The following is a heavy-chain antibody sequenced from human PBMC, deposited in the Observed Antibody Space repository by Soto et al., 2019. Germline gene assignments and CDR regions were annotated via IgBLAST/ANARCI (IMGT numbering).Heavy chain of an antibody. V-gene: IGHV1-46*01. CDR2: INPSGGST. J-gene: IGHJ6*02. CDR1: GYTFTSYY. D-gene: IGHD3-9*01. CDR3: ARTPLRYFDWFPSYYYYGMDV. Sequence: ASVKVSCKASGYTFTSYYMHWVRQAPGQGLEWMGIINPSGGSTSYAQKFQGRVTMTRDTSTSTVYMELSSLRSEDTVVYYCARTPLRYFDWFPSYYYYGMDVWGQGTTVTVSS.